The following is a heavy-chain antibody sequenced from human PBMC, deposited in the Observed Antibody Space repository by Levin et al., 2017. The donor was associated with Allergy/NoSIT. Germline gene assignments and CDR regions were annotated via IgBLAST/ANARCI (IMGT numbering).Heavy chain of an antibody. CDR1: GYSFTSYW. Sequence: GGSLRLSCQGSGYSFTSYWIGWVRQMPGKGLEWMGIIYPGDSDTRYSPSFQGQVTISADKSISTAYLQWSSLKASDTAIYYCARLGTRDYYYYMDVWGKGTTVTVSS. CDR3: ARLGTRDYYYYMDV. V-gene: IGHV5-51*01. D-gene: IGHD1-1*01. CDR2: IYPGDSDT. J-gene: IGHJ6*03.